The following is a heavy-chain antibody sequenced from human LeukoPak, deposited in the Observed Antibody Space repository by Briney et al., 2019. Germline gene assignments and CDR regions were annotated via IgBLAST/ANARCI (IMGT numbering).Heavy chain of an antibody. CDR2: IYSGGST. J-gene: IGHJ6*03. D-gene: IGHD6-19*01. V-gene: IGHV3-53*01. CDR3: ARGGGWYGYYYYYMDV. CDR1: GFTFSNAW. Sequence: GGSLRLSCAASGFTFSNAWMSWVRQAPGKGLEWVSVIYSGGSTYYADSVKGRFTISRDNSKNTLYLQMNSLRAEDTAVYYCARGGGWYGYYYYYMDVWGKGTTVTISS.